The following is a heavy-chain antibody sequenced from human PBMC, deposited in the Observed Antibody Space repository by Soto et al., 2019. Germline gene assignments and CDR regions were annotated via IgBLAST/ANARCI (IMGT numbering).Heavy chain of an antibody. CDR1: GFMFSTTD. D-gene: IGHD3-10*01. CDR3: VKNSGWFNT. CDR2: IEGSGEIT. Sequence: LRLSCAASGFMFSTTDMSWVRQAPGKGLEWLTTIEGSGEITYYADSVKGRFTISRDNSKSTVYLQMDSLTADDTAVYFCVKNSGWFNTWGQGTPVTVSS. V-gene: IGHV3-23*01. J-gene: IGHJ5*02.